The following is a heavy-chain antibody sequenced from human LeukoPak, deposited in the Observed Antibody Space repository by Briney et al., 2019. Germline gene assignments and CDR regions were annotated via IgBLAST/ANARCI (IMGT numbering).Heavy chain of an antibody. Sequence: SETLSLTCTVSGVSTTNGIYYWAWIRQPPGKGLEWIGSVHNVGSTYYNLSLRSRVTMSIDTSKNQFSLRLNSVTAADTAVYYCARRAEYNSGWHFYLDHWGQGILVTVSS. V-gene: IGHV4-39*01. CDR2: VHNVGST. J-gene: IGHJ4*02. CDR1: GVSTTNGIYY. D-gene: IGHD6-19*01. CDR3: ARRAEYNSGWHFYLDH.